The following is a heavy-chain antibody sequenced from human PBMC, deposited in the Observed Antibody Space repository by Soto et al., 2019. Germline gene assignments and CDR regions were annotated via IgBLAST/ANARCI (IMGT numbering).Heavy chain of an antibody. V-gene: IGHV1-3*01. CDR2: INAGNGNT. D-gene: IGHD5-12*01. CDR3: ATESGYDGHYYCGMDV. J-gene: IGHJ6*02. CDR1: GYTFTSYA. Sequence: ASVKVSCKASGYTFTSYAMHWVRQAPGQRLEWMGWINAGNGNTKYSQKFQGRVTITRDTSASTAYMELSSLRSEDTAVYYCATESGYDGHYYCGMDVWGQGTTVTLS.